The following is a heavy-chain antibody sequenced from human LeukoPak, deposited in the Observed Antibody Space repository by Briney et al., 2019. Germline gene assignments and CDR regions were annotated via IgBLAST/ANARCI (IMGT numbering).Heavy chain of an antibody. CDR2: ISYDGSNK. D-gene: IGHD3-22*01. J-gene: IGHJ4*02. CDR3: AKEPPGVRYYDSSGYSHFDY. CDR1: GFTFSSYG. Sequence: GGSLRLSCAASGFTFSSYGMHWVRQAPGKGLEWVAVISYDGSNKYYADSVKGRFTISRDNSKNTLYLQMNSLRAEDTAVYYCAKEPPGVRYYDSSGYSHFDYWGQGTLVTVSS. V-gene: IGHV3-30*18.